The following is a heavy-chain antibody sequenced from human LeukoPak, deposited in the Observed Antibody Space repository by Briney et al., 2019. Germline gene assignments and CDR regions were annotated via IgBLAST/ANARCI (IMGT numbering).Heavy chain of an antibody. D-gene: IGHD6-13*01. CDR2: IKQDGSEK. Sequence: PGGSLRLSCAASGFTFSSYWMSWVRQAPGKGLEWVANIKQDGSEKYYVDSVKGRFTISRDNAKNSLYLQMNSLRAEDTAVYYCARVSRRLAAGSRWFDPWGQGTLVTVSS. CDR3: ARVSRRLAAGSRWFDP. J-gene: IGHJ5*02. CDR1: GFTFSSYW. V-gene: IGHV3-7*01.